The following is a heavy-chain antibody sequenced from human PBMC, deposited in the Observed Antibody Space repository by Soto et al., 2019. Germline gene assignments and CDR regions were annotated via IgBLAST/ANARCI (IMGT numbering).Heavy chain of an antibody. CDR3: ARDKGQLVPADGY. Sequence: GGSLRLSCAASGFTFSDYYMSWIRQAPGKGLEWVSYITSSGSSIYYADSVKGRFTISRDNAKNSLHLQMNSLRAEDTAVYYCARDKGQLVPADGYWGQGTLVTVSS. V-gene: IGHV3-11*01. D-gene: IGHD6-6*01. CDR2: ITSSGSSI. CDR1: GFTFSDYY. J-gene: IGHJ4*02.